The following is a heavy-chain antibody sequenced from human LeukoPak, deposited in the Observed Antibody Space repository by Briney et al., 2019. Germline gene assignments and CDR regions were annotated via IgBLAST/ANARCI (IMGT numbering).Heavy chain of an antibody. V-gene: IGHV1-2*02. CDR2: INPNSGGT. CDR3: ARSGIRYTSSLGNYYYYLDV. Sequence: ASVKVSCKASGYTFTDYYIHWVRQAPGQGLEWMGRINPNSGGTNSAQNLQGRVTMTRDTSINTAYMELISLGSDDTAVYFCARSGIRYTSSLGNYYYYLDVWGKGTTVTVSS. CDR1: GYTFTDYY. J-gene: IGHJ6*03. D-gene: IGHD6-6*01.